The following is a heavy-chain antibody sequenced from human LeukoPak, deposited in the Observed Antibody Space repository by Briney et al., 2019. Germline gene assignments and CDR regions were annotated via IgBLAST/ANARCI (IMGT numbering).Heavy chain of an antibody. CDR1: GYTFTSYG. V-gene: IGHV1-18*01. J-gene: IGHJ6*02. CDR3: ARDSLYCSGGSCYFRYYYGMDV. Sequence: ASVKVSCKASGYTFTSYGTSWVRQAPGQGLEWMGWISAYNGNTNYAQKLQGRVTMTTDTSTSTAYMELRSLRSDDTAVYYCARDSLYCSGGSCYFRYYYGMDVWGQGTTVTVSS. D-gene: IGHD2-15*01. CDR2: ISAYNGNT.